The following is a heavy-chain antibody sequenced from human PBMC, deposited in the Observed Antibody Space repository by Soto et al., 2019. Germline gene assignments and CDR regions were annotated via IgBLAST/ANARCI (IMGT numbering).Heavy chain of an antibody. CDR2: IYYSGST. V-gene: IGHV4-39*02. CDR3: TREGDGSGFFSDF. CDR1: GGSISSSSYY. Sequence: SETLSLTCTVSGGSISSSSYYWGWIRQPPGKGLEWIGSIYYSGSTYYNPSLKSRVTISVDTSKSQFSLKLSSVTAEDTAVYYCTREGDGSGFFSDFWGQGALVTVSS. J-gene: IGHJ4*02. D-gene: IGHD3-22*01.